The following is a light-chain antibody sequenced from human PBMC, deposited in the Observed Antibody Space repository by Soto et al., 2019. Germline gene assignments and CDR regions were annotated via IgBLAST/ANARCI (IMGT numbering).Light chain of an antibody. V-gene: IGKV3-11*01. J-gene: IGKJ5*01. CDR1: QSVSSY. Sequence: EIVLTQSPATLSLSPGERATLSCRASQSVSSYLAWYQQSPGQAPRLLIYDASNRATGIPARFSGSGSGTDFTLTIDNLEPEDFAIYYCQQRNNWPPITFGQGTRLEIK. CDR2: DAS. CDR3: QQRNNWPPIT.